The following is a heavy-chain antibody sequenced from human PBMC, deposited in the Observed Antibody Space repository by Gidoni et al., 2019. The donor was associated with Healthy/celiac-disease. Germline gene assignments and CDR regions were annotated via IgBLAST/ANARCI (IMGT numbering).Heavy chain of an antibody. V-gene: IGHV2-70*01. CDR3: ARGVTFGGAKSCSYFDY. J-gene: IGHJ4*02. CDR1: GFSLSTSGMC. Sequence: QVTLRESGPALVKPTQTLTLTCTFSGFSLSTSGMCVSWIRQPPGKALEWLALIDWDDDKYYSTSLKTRLTISKDTSKNQVVLTMTNMDPVDTATYYCARGVTFGGAKSCSYFDYWGQGTLVTVSS. D-gene: IGHD3-16*01. CDR2: IDWDDDK.